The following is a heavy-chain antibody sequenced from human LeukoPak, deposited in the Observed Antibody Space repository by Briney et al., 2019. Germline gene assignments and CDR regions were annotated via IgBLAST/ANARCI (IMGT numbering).Heavy chain of an antibody. V-gene: IGHV1-69*05. D-gene: IGHD3-10*01. CDR3: ARAHDILLWFGELSFDY. Sequence: ASVKVSCKASGGTFSSYAISWVRQAPGQGLEWMGGIIPIFGTANYAQKFQGRITITTDESTSTAYMELSSLRSEDTAVYYCARAHDILLWFGELSFDYWGQGTLVTVSS. J-gene: IGHJ4*02. CDR2: IIPIFGTA. CDR1: GGTFSSYA.